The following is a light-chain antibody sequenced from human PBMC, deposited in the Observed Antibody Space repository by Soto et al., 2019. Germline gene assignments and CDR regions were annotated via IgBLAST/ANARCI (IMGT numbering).Light chain of an antibody. J-gene: IGLJ2*01. V-gene: IGLV1-47*01. CDR2: RNN. CDR1: SSNIGSNY. Sequence: QPVLTQPPSASGTPGQRVNISCSGSSSNIGSNYVYWYRQFPGTAPKLLIQRNNQRPSGVPARFSGSKSGTSASLAISGLQAEDEADYYCSSYAGANKLLFGGGTKLTVL. CDR3: SSYAGANKLL.